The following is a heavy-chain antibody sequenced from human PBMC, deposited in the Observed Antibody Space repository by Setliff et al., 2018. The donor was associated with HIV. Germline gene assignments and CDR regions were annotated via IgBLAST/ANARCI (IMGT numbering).Heavy chain of an antibody. J-gene: IGHJ4*02. CDR2: INAGNGDT. D-gene: IGHD3-10*01. CDR3: ARDGWELDRGRADYFDY. V-gene: IGHV1-3*01. Sequence: GASVKVSCKASGYTFTSFAIHWVRQAPGRGLEWMGWINAGNGDTEYSQKFQGRVTIDRDTSATTAYMELRSLRSEDTAVYYCARDGWELDRGRADYFDYWGQGALVTVSS. CDR1: GYTFTSFA.